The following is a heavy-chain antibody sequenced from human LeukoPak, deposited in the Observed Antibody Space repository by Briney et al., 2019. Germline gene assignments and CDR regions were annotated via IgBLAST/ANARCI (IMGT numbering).Heavy chain of an antibody. CDR2: LYYSGST. Sequence: PSQTLPLTCTVSGGSISSANYYWSWIRQHPGQGLEWIGYLYYSGSTYYNPSLKSRVTISVDTSKNQFSLKLSSVTAADTAVYYCARHVWLQPFDYWGQGTLVTVSS. J-gene: IGHJ4*02. CDR1: GGSISSANYY. V-gene: IGHV4-30-4*08. CDR3: ARHVWLQPFDY. D-gene: IGHD3-9*01.